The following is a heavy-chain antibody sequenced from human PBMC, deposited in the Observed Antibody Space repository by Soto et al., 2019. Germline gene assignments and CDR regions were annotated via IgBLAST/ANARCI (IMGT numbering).Heavy chain of an antibody. J-gene: IGHJ6*02. CDR2: IIPIFGTA. CDR3: ARRSVTDIVVVPAAMFYYYYGMDV. CDR1: GGTFSSYA. D-gene: IGHD2-2*01. V-gene: IGHV1-69*01. Sequence: QVPLVQSGAEVKKPGSSVKVSCKASGGTFSSYAISWVRQAPGQGLEWMGGIIPIFGTANYAQKFQGRVTITADESTSTAYMELSSLRSEDTAVYYCARRSVTDIVVVPAAMFYYYYGMDVWGQGTTVTVSS.